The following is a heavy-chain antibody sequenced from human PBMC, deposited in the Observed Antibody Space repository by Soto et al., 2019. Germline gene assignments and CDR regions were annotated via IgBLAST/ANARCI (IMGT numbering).Heavy chain of an antibody. Sequence: QVQLVQSGAEVKKPGASVKVSCKASGYTFTNYDINWVRQATGQGFEWMGWMNPNSGNTGYAQKFQGRVNMTRDSAITTAYMELSSLRSEDTAMYFCARSPRNWGFDYWGLGTLVTVSS. CDR2: MNPNSGNT. CDR3: ARSPRNWGFDY. CDR1: GYTFTNYD. J-gene: IGHJ4*02. V-gene: IGHV1-8*01. D-gene: IGHD7-27*01.